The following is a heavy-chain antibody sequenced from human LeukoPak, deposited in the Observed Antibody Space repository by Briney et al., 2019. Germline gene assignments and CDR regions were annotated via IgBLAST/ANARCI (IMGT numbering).Heavy chain of an antibody. CDR3: ARMYDSSGYFHGFDI. Sequence: KSSETLSLTCTVSGGSISRSYYYWSWIRQPPGKGLEWIGYIYYSGSTYYNPSLKSRATISVDTSKNQFSLKLSSVTAADTAVYYCARMYDSSGYFHGFDIWGQGTMVTVSS. CDR1: GGSISRSYYY. D-gene: IGHD3-22*01. CDR2: IYYSGST. V-gene: IGHV4-30-4*01. J-gene: IGHJ3*02.